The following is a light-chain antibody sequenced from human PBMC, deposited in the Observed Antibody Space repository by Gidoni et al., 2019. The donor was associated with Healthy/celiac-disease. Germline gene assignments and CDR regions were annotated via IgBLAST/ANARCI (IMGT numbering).Light chain of an antibody. CDR3: QSADSSGTYGV. V-gene: IGLV3-25*03. J-gene: IGLJ2*01. CDR1: ALPQQY. CDR2: KDS. Sequence: SSELTQPPSVSVSPGQTARITCSGDALPQQYAYWYQQKPGQAPVLVIYKDSERPSGIPERFSGSSSGTTVTLTISGVQAEDEADDYCQSADSSGTYGVFGGGTKLTVL.